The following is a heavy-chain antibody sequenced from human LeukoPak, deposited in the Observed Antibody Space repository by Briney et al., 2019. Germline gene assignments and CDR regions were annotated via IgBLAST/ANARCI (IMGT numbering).Heavy chain of an antibody. D-gene: IGHD5-18*01. CDR2: IYYSGST. J-gene: IGHJ4*02. Sequence: SEPLSLTCTVSGGSVSSGSYYWSWIRQPPGKRLEWIGYIYYSGSTNYNPSLKSRVTISVDTSKNQFSLKLSSVTAADTAVYYCARASYSYGPKAFDYWGQGTLVTVSS. V-gene: IGHV4-61*01. CDR3: ARASYSYGPKAFDY. CDR1: GGSVSSGSYY.